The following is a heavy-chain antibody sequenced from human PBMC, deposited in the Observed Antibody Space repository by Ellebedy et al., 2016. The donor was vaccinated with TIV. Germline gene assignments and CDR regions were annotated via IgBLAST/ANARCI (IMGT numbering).Heavy chain of an antibody. CDR1: GGSFSDYY. J-gene: IGHJ3*02. D-gene: IGHD3-10*01. CDR2: INHSGST. V-gene: IGHV4-34*01. Sequence: GSLRLSCAVYGGSFSDYYWSWIRQPPGKGLEWIGEINHSGSTKYNPSLKSRVTISVNTSKNQFSVKLSSVTAADTAVYYCARWSRGVFDIWGQGTMVTVSS. CDR3: ARWSRGVFDI.